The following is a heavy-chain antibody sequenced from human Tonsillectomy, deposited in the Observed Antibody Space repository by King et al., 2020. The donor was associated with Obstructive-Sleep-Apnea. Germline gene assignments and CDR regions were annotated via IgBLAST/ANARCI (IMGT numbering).Heavy chain of an antibody. CDR2: MNPNNGNT. CDR3: ARGPWGCSSTSCYALGY. J-gene: IGHJ4*02. CDR1: GYTFINYD. D-gene: IGHD2-2*01. Sequence: LVESGADVKKPGASVKVSCKASGYTFINYDINWVRQATGQGLEWMGWMNPNNGNTGYAQKFQGRVTMTRNTSISTAYMELSNLKSEDTAVYYCARGPWGCSSTSCYALGYWGQGTLVTVSS. V-gene: IGHV1-8*01.